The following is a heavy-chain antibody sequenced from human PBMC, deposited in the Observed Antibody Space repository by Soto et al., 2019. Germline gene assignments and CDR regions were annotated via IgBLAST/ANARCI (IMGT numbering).Heavy chain of an antibody. CDR2: ISFDGKNR. CDR1: GFIFINYG. D-gene: IGHD2-15*01. J-gene: IGHJ4*02. V-gene: IGHV3-30*18. Sequence: QVQLVESGGGVVQPGKSLRLSCAASGFIFINYGMHWVRQAPGKGLEWVALISFDGKNRNYADSVKGRFTIYRDNPKNTLYLEMNSLRPEDTAFYYCAKRGGVVGGSEHPFFEYWVQGTLVTVSS. CDR3: AKRGGVVGGSEHPFFEY.